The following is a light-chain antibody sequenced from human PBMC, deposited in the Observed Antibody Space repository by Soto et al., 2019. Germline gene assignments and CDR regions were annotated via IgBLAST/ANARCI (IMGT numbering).Light chain of an antibody. CDR3: QKYNSVPPT. Sequence: DIQMTQSPSSLSASVGDRVSITCRASQGISNYLAWYQQKPGEVPNLLIYSASTLQSGVPSRFSGSGSGTDFTLTISSLQPEDVATYYCQKYNSVPPTFGQGTKVEIK. V-gene: IGKV1-27*01. CDR1: QGISNY. J-gene: IGKJ1*01. CDR2: SAS.